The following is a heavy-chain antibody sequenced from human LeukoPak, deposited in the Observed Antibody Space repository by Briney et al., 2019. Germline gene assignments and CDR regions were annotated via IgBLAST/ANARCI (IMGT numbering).Heavy chain of an antibody. CDR2: IKQDGSEK. D-gene: IGHD2-2*01. CDR3: ARGGYCSSTSCYVLD. CDR1: AFTFSSYW. J-gene: IGHJ4*02. Sequence: PGGSLRLSCAASAFTFSSYWMNWVRQAPGKGLEWVANIKQDGSEKYYVDSVKGRFTISRDNAKNSLYLQMNSLRAEDTAVYYCARGGYCSSTSCYVLDWGQGTLVTVSS. V-gene: IGHV3-7*01.